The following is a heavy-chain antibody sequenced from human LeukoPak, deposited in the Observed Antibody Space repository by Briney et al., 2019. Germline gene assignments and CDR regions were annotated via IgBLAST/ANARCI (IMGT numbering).Heavy chain of an antibody. V-gene: IGHV4-30-2*01. CDR1: GGSISSYS. CDR3: ARLPDTALTFDY. Sequence: SETLSLTCTVSGGSISSYSWSWIRQPPGKGLEWIGYIYHSGSTYYNPSLKSRVTISVDRSKNQFSLKLSSVTAADTAVYYCARLPDTALTFDYWGQGTLVTVSS. D-gene: IGHD5-18*01. J-gene: IGHJ4*02. CDR2: IYHSGST.